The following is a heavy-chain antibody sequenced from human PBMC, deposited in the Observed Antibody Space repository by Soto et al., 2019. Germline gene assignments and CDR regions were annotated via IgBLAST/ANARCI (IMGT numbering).Heavy chain of an antibody. CDR1: GGSFSGYY. Sequence: SETLSLTCAVYGGSFSGYYWSWIRQPPGKGLEWIGEINHSGSTNYNPSLKSRVTISVDTSKNQFSLKLSSVTAADTAVYYCARRNYYYYGMDVWGQGTTVTVSS. CDR3: ARRNYYYYGMDV. J-gene: IGHJ6*02. CDR2: INHSGST. V-gene: IGHV4-34*01.